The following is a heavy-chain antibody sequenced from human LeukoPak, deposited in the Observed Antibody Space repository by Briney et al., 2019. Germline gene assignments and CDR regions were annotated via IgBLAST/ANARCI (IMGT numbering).Heavy chain of an antibody. Sequence: PGGSLRLSCAASGFIFRNYGMHWVRQAPGKGLEWVAFLRNDESEVFYADSVKGQFIISRDNSKNTLYLQMSSLRDEDTAVYYCVKDTGRGDFWGQGTQVTVSS. J-gene: IGHJ4*02. D-gene: IGHD1-14*01. CDR1: GFIFRNYG. CDR3: VKDTGRGDF. V-gene: IGHV3-30*02. CDR2: LRNDESEV.